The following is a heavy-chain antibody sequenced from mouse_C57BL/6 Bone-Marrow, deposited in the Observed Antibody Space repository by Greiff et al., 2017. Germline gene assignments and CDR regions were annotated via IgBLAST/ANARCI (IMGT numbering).Heavy chain of an antibody. J-gene: IGHJ2*01. Sequence: VQLQQSGAELARPGASVKLSCKASGYTFTSYGISWVKQRTGQGLEWIGEIYPRSGNTYYNEKFKGKATLTADKSSSTAYMELRSLTSEDSAVYFCARHYYGSSYYFDYWGRGTTLTVSS. CDR1: GYTFTSYG. D-gene: IGHD1-1*01. CDR3: ARHYYGSSYYFDY. CDR2: IYPRSGNT. V-gene: IGHV1-81*01.